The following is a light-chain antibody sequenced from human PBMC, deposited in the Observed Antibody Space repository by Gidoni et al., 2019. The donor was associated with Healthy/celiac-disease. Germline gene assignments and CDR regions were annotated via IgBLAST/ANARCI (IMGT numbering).Light chain of an antibody. V-gene: IGLV2-11*01. CDR2: DVS. Sequence: QSALTQPRSVSGSPGQSVTISCTGTSSDVGGYNYVSWYQQHPGKAPKLMIYDVSKRPSGVPDRFSGSKSGNTASLTISGLQAEDEADYYCCSYAGSSYVFGTGTKVTGL. CDR3: CSYAGSSYV. J-gene: IGLJ1*01. CDR1: SSDVGGYNY.